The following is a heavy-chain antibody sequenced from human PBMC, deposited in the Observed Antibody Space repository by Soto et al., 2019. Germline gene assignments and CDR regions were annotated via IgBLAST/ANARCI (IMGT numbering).Heavy chain of an antibody. CDR2: INYGGST. Sequence: SETLSLTCTVSGGSISNSNYYWGWIRQPPGKGLEWIGSINYGGSTYYTPPLKSRVTISVDTSKNQVSLKLSPVTAADTAVYYCARHSRYCSGGTCYSSDYWGQGTLVTVSS. CDR3: ARHSRYCSGGTCYSSDY. D-gene: IGHD2-15*01. CDR1: GGSISNSNYY. V-gene: IGHV4-39*01. J-gene: IGHJ4*02.